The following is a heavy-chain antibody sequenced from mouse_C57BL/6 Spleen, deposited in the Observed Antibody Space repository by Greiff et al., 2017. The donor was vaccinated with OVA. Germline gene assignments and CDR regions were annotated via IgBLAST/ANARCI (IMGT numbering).Heavy chain of an antibody. Sequence: QVQLQQLGAELVKPGASVKLSCKASGYTFTSYWMQWVKQRPGQGLEWIGEIDPSDSYTNYNQKFKGKATLTVDTSSSTAYMQLSSLTSEDSAVYYCARGRLGQYYFDYWGQGTTLTVSS. CDR2: IDPSDSYT. D-gene: IGHD4-1*01. V-gene: IGHV1-50*01. J-gene: IGHJ2*01. CDR1: GYTFTSYW. CDR3: ARGRLGQYYFDY.